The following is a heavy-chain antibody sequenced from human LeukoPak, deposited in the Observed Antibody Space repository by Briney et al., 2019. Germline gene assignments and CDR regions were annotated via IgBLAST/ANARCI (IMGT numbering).Heavy chain of an antibody. V-gene: IGHV4-39*01. CDR1: GGSISSSSYY. CDR3: ARHGRDGYNYGPVVYY. J-gene: IGHJ4*02. D-gene: IGHD5-24*01. CDR2: MYYRGSP. Sequence: SETLSLTCTVSGGSISSSSYYWGWIRQSPGKGLEWIGSMYYRGSPYYNPSLKSRVTLSVDAPKNQFSLKLSSVTAADTAVYYCARHGRDGYNYGPVVYYWGQGTLVTVSS.